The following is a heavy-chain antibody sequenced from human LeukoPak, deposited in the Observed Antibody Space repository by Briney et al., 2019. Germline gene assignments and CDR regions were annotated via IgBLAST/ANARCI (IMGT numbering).Heavy chain of an antibody. Sequence: ASVKVSCKASGYTFTSYGISWVRQAPGQGLEWMGWISAYNGNTNYAQKLQGRVTMTTDTSTSTAYMELRSLRSDDTAVYYCARPSVQLERYDAFDIWGQGTMVTVSS. CDR3: ARPSVQLERYDAFDI. D-gene: IGHD1-1*01. V-gene: IGHV1-18*01. CDR2: ISAYNGNT. CDR1: GYTFTSYG. J-gene: IGHJ3*02.